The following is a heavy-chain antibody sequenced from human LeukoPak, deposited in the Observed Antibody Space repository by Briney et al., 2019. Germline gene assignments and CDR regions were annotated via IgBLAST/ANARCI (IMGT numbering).Heavy chain of an antibody. CDR1: GGSISSYY. D-gene: IGHD6-13*01. Sequence: SETLSLTCTVSGGSISSYYWSWIRQPPGKGLEWIGYIYYSGTTNYNPSLKSRVTISVDTSKNQFSLKLSSVTAADTAVYYCARGVYIAAAQYAYWGQGTLVTVST. CDR3: ARGVYIAAAQYAY. CDR2: IYYSGTT. V-gene: IGHV4-59*01. J-gene: IGHJ4*02.